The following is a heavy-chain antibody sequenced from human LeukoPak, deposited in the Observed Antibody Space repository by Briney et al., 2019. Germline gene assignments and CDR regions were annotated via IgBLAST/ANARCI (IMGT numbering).Heavy chain of an antibody. D-gene: IGHD1-26*01. Sequence: ASVTVSFTASGYTFTSYDINWVRHATGQGLEWMGWMNPNSGNTGYAQKFQGRVTMTRNTSISTAYMELSSLRSEDTAVYYCARGREIRGLDIWGQGTMVTVSS. J-gene: IGHJ3*02. CDR2: MNPNSGNT. V-gene: IGHV1-8*01. CDR1: GYTFTSYD. CDR3: ARGREIRGLDI.